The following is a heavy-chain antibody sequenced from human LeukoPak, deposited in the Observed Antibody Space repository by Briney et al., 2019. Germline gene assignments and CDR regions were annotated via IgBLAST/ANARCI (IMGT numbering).Heavy chain of an antibody. CDR3: AKDIEEWLVKGGGCFDY. V-gene: IGHV3-30*18. J-gene: IGHJ4*02. CDR1: GFILSNSA. CDR2: ISYDGSNK. D-gene: IGHD6-19*01. Sequence: GGSLRLSCAASGFILSNSAMHWVRQAPGKGLEWVAVISYDGSNKYYADSVKGRFTISRDNSKNTLYPQMNSLRAEDTAVYYCAKDIEEWLVKGGGCFDYWGQGTLVTVSS.